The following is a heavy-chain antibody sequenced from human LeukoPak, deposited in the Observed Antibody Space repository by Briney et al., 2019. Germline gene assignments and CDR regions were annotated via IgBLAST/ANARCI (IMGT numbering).Heavy chain of an antibody. Sequence: VASVKVSCKASGYTFTSYGISWVRQAPGQGLEWMVWISAYNGNTNYAQKLQGRVTMTTDTSTSTAYMELRSLRSDDTAVYYCARVDPACGTSCAEFDYWGQGTLVTVSS. J-gene: IGHJ4*02. D-gene: IGHD2-2*01. CDR3: ARVDPACGTSCAEFDY. V-gene: IGHV1-18*01. CDR2: ISAYNGNT. CDR1: GYTFTSYG.